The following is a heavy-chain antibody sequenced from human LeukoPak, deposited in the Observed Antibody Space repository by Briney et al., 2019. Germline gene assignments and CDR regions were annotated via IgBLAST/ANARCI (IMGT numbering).Heavy chain of an antibody. V-gene: IGHV3-23*01. J-gene: IGHJ5*02. CDR3: VRQYSTLTDLNWFDP. CDR1: GFTFRSYA. D-gene: IGHD4-17*01. CDR2: LSGTGDST. Sequence: GGSLRLSCAASGFTFRSYAMSWVRQAPGKGLEWASGLSGTGDSTYYADSVKGRFIISRDNSKNTLYLQMSSLRAEDTAVYYCVRQYSTLTDLNWFDPWGQGTLVSVSS.